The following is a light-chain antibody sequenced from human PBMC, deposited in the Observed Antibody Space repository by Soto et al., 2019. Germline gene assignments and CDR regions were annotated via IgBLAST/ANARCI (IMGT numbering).Light chain of an antibody. J-gene: IGKJ1*01. CDR2: GAS. CDR3: QQYNNWPPWT. CDR1: QSVSSN. Sequence: EIVMTQFPATLSVSPGERATLSCRASQSVSSNLAWYQQKPGQAPRLLIYGASTRATGIPARFSGSGYGTEFTLTISSLQSEDFAVYYCQQYNNWPPWTFGQGTKVDIK. V-gene: IGKV3-15*01.